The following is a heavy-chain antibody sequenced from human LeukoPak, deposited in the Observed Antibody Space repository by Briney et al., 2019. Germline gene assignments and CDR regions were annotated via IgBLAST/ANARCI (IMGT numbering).Heavy chain of an antibody. V-gene: IGHV1-69*13. CDR3: ARERDQGAGSYLSY. Sequence: PVKVSCKASGGSLSSYAISWVRQAPGQGLEWMGGIIPIFGTANYAQKFQGRVTITADESTSTAYMELSSLRSEDTAVYYCARERDQGAGSYLSYWGQGTLVTVSS. CDR1: GGSLSSYA. J-gene: IGHJ4*02. D-gene: IGHD3-10*01. CDR2: IIPIFGTA.